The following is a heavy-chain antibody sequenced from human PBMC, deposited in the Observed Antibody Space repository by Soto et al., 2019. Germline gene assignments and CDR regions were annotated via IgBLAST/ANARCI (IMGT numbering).Heavy chain of an antibody. CDR1: GFTVSSNY. CDR2: IYSGGST. CDR3: ARTSYGYCSGGSCYDYWFDP. J-gene: IGHJ5*02. V-gene: IGHV3-53*04. D-gene: IGHD2-15*01. Sequence: PGGSLRLSCAASGFTVSSNYMSWVRQAPGKGLEWVSVIYSGGSTYYADSVKGRFTISRHNSKNTLYLQMNSLRAEDTAVYYCARTSYGYCSGGSCYDYWFDPWGQGTLVTSPQ.